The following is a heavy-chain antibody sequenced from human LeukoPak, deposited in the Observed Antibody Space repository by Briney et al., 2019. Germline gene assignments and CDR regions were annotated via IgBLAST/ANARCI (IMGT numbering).Heavy chain of an antibody. V-gene: IGHV3-53*01. CDR2: IYSGGST. Sequence: GGSLRLSCAASGFTVSSNYMSWVRLAPGKGLEWVSVIYSGGSTYYADSVKGRFTISRDNSKNTLYLQMNSLRAEDTAVYYCATEHDYGGQIFDYWGQGTLVTVSS. D-gene: IGHD4-23*01. CDR3: ATEHDYGGQIFDY. CDR1: GFTVSSNY. J-gene: IGHJ4*02.